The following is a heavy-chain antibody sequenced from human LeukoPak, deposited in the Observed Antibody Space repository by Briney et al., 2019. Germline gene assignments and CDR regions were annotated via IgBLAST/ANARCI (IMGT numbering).Heavy chain of an antibody. J-gene: IGHJ2*01. CDR2: ISAYNGNT. V-gene: IGHV1-18*01. CDR3: ARDREADTYYDFWSGYYASYWYFDL. D-gene: IGHD3-3*01. CDR1: GYTFTSYG. Sequence: ASVKVSCKASGYTFTSYGISWVRQAPGQGLEWMGWISAYNGNTNYAQKPQGRVTMTTDTSTSTAYMELRSLRSDDTAVYYCARDREADTYYDFWSGYYASYWYFDLWGRGTLVTVSS.